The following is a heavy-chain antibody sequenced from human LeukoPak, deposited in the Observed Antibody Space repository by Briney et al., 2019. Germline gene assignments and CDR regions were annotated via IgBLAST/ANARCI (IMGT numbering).Heavy chain of an antibody. D-gene: IGHD2-21*01. CDR3: ARDGESGDFDY. CDR1: GFTFSNYW. Sequence: GGSLRLSCAASGFTFSNYWMTWVRQAPGKGLEWMASIKQDGSEKYYVDSVKGRFTISRDNAKNSLYLQMNSLRAEDTAVYYCARDGESGDFDYWGQGTLVTVSS. V-gene: IGHV3-7*01. J-gene: IGHJ4*02. CDR2: IKQDGSEK.